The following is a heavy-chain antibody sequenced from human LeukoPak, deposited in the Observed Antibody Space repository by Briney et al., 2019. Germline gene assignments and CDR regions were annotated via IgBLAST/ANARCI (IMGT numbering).Heavy chain of an antibody. D-gene: IGHD6-19*01. Sequence: SETLSLTCTVSGGSIGSSSYYWGWIRQPPGKGLEGIGSIYYSGSTYYNPSLKSRVTISVDTSKNQFSLKLSSVTAADTAVYYYARLAVAGDFDYWGQGTLVTVSS. J-gene: IGHJ4*02. CDR2: IYYSGST. CDR3: ARLAVAGDFDY. CDR1: GGSIGSSSYY. V-gene: IGHV4-39*07.